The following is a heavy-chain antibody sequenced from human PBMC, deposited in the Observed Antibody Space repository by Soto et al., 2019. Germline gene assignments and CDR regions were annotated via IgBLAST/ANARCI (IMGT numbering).Heavy chain of an antibody. CDR2: MSPNSGNT. J-gene: IGHJ5*02. CDR3: ARGVKYGAYSRWFDP. V-gene: IGHV1-8*01. Sequence: QVQLVQSGAEVRKPGASVKVSCKASGYTFTSYDINWVRQATGQGLEYLGWMSPNSGNTGYVQKFQGRVNMTRDTSITTAYMELSSLRSEDTAGYFCARGVKYGAYSRWFDPWGQGTLVTVSS. CDR1: GYTFTSYD. D-gene: IGHD4-17*01.